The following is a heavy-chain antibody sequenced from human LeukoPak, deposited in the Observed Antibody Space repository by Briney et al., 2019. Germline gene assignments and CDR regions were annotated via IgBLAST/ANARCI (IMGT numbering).Heavy chain of an antibody. CDR1: GGSISSYY. J-gene: IGHJ5*02. Sequence: SETLSLTCTVSGGSISSYYWSWIRQPPGKGLEWIGYIYYSGSTNYNPSLKSRVTISVDTSKNQFSLKLSSVTAADTAVYCCARIGRSSSWYSRYWFDPWGQGTLVTVSS. D-gene: IGHD6-13*01. CDR3: ARIGRSSSWYSRYWFDP. CDR2: IYYSGST. V-gene: IGHV4-59*01.